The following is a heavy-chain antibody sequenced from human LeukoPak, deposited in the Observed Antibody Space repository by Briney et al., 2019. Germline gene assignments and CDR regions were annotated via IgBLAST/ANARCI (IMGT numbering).Heavy chain of an antibody. CDR2: ISRSGDNT. CDR3: ARGAYSGYDPSFDY. J-gene: IGHJ4*02. Sequence: GGSLRLSCATSGFTFSNYAINWIRRAPGKGLEWVSAISRSGDNTYYADSVKGRFTISRDNSKNTLYLQMNSLRAEETAVYYCARGAYSGYDPSFDYWGQGTLVIVSS. CDR1: GFTFSNYA. D-gene: IGHD5-12*01. V-gene: IGHV3-23*01.